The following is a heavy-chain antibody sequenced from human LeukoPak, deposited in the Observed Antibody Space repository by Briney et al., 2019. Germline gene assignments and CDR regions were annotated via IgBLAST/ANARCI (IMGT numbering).Heavy chain of an antibody. D-gene: IGHD3-9*01. J-gene: IGHJ4*02. V-gene: IGHV3-30-3*01. Sequence: PGGSLRLSCAASGFTFSSYAMHWVRQAPGKGLEWVAVISYDGSNKYYADSVKGRFTISRDNSKNTLYLQMNSLRAEDTAVYYCALTIRYFDWFFDYWGQGTLVTVSS. CDR2: ISYDGSNK. CDR1: GFTFSSYA. CDR3: ALTIRYFDWFFDY.